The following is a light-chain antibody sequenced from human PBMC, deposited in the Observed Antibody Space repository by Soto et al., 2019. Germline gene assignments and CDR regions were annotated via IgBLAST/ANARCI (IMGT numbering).Light chain of an antibody. J-gene: IGKJ5*01. V-gene: IGKV2-28*01. CDR2: VAS. CDR3: MQALQTPLT. Sequence: DIVMTQSPLSLPVTPGAPASISCRSSQSLLQSNGNNYMDWYVLKPGQSPQLLIYVASNRASGVPDRFRGSGSGTDFTLKISRVEAEDVGVYYCMQALQTPLTFGQGTRLEIK. CDR1: QSLLQSNGNNY.